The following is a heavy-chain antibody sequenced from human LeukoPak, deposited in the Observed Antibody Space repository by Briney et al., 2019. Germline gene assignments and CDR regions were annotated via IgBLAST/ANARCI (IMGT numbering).Heavy chain of an antibody. V-gene: IGHV3-7*01. CDR2: IKHDGREK. Sequence: PGESLRLSCVASGLTFSGQWLNWVRQAPGQGLEWVANIKHDGREKYYVDSVKGRFTFSRDDGQNSLSLHMNSVRAEDTAVYYCGYTNNFYHWGQGALVVVSS. CDR3: GYTNNFYH. D-gene: IGHD3-16*02. J-gene: IGHJ4*02. CDR1: GLTFSGQW.